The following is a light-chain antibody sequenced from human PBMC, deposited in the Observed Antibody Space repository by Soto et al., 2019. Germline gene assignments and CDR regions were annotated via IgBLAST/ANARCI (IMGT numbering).Light chain of an antibody. Sequence: EIVMTQSPATLSVSPGERATLSCRASQSVSSNLAWFQQKPGQAPRLLIFGASTRATGIPARFSGSGSGTEFTLTISSLQSVDFAVYYSQHYNTWPHTFGQGTKLEIK. CDR2: GAS. CDR1: QSVSSN. CDR3: QHYNTWPHT. J-gene: IGKJ2*01. V-gene: IGKV3-15*01.